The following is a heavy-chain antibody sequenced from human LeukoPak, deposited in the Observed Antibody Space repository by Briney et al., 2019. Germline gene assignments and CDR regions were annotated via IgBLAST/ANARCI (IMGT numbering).Heavy chain of an antibody. V-gene: IGHV3-7*04. J-gene: IGHJ4*02. CDR3: VRDYCSGVTCYDGY. Sequence: GGSLRLSCSASGFTFRNYWMSWVRQAPGKGLEWVANIKQDGSEKYYADSVKGRFTMSRDNAKNSVFLQMNSLRVEDTAVYFCVRDYCSGVTCYDGYRGQGKLVTVST. D-gene: IGHD2-15*01. CDR2: IKQDGSEK. CDR1: GFTFRNYW.